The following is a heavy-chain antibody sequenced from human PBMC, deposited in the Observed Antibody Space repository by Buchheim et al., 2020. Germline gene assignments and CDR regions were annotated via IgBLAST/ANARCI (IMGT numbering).Heavy chain of an antibody. CDR1: GGTFSSYT. CDR2: IIPILGIA. CDR3: AGDGRIAVAGTDYYGMDV. D-gene: IGHD6-19*01. J-gene: IGHJ6*02. Sequence: QVQLVQSGAEVKKPGSSVKVSCKASGGTFSSYTISWVRQAPGQGLEWMGRIIPILGIANYAQKFQGRVTITADKSTSTAYMELSSLRSEDTAVYYCAGDGRIAVAGTDYYGMDVWGQGTT. V-gene: IGHV1-69*08.